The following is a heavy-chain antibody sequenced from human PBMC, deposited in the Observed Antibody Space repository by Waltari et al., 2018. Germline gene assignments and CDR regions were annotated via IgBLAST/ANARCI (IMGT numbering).Heavy chain of an antibody. CDR3: AIAGGRYYYDSSGYYLGY. J-gene: IGHJ4*02. Sequence: EVQLVQSGAEVKKPGESLKISCKGSGYSFTSYWIGWVRQMPGQGLEWMGIIYSGDSDTRYSPSFQGQVTISADKSISTAYLQWSSLKASDTAMYYCAIAGGRYYYDSSGYYLGYWGQGTLVTVSS. D-gene: IGHD3-22*01. CDR1: GYSFTSYW. CDR2: IYSGDSDT. V-gene: IGHV5-51*01.